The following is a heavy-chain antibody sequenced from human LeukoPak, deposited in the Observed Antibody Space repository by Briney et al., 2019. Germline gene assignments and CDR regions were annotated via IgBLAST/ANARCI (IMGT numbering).Heavy chain of an antibody. J-gene: IGHJ4*02. CDR2: ISYDGSNK. CDR1: GFTFSSYG. CDR3: ARGSPLSY. V-gene: IGHV3-30*03. Sequence: GGSLRLSCAASGFTFSSYGMHWVRQAPGKGLEWVAVISYDGSNKYYADSVKGRFTISRDNSKNTLYLQMNSLRAEDTAVYYCARGSPLSYWGQGALVTVSS.